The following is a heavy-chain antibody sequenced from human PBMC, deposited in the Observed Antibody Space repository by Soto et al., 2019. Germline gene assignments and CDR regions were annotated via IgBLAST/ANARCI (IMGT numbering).Heavy chain of an antibody. CDR3: ARVSSRGSSSSSYYFDY. CDR2: IIPIFGTA. Sequence: SVKVSCKASGGTFSSYAISWLRQAPGQGLEWMGGIIPIFGTANYAQKFQGRVTITADESTSTAYMELSSLRSEDTAVYYCARVSSRGSSSSSYYFDYWGQGTLATVSS. V-gene: IGHV1-69*13. J-gene: IGHJ4*02. CDR1: GGTFSSYA. D-gene: IGHD6-6*01.